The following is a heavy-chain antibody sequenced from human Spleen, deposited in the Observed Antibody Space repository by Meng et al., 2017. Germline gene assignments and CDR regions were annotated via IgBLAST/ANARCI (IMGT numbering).Heavy chain of an antibody. CDR3: AREAYSTSLSSATGFDY. J-gene: IGHJ4*02. CDR2: INHSGST. CDR1: GGSFSGFY. D-gene: IGHD6-13*01. Sequence: QLQLQESGPGLVKPSETLSLTCAVYGGSFSGFYWNWFRQPPGKGLEWIAEINHSGSTNINPSLKSRVTILADTSKNQFSLKVRSVTAADTAVYYCAREAYSTSLSSATGFDYWGQGTLVTVSS. V-gene: IGHV4-34*01.